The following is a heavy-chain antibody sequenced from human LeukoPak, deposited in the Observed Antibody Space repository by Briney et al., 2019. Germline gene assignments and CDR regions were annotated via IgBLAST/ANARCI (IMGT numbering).Heavy chain of an antibody. CDR1: GFTVTNNY. CDR2: INGRGDNT. D-gene: IGHD2/OR15-2a*01. V-gene: IGHV3-23*01. CDR3: AKDRVSPGFNLFDP. J-gene: IGHJ5*02. Sequence: GGSLRLSCEGSGFTVTNNYMSWVRQAPGKGLEWVSAINGRGDNTYYADSVKGRFTISRDNSKSTLFLQMNSLRAVDTAIYYCAKDRVSPGFNLFDPWGQGTLVTVSS.